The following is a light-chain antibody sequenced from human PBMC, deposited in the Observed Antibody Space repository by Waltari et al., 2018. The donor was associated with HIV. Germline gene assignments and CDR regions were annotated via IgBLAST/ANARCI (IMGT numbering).Light chain of an antibody. CDR2: YDG. J-gene: IGLJ2*01. Sequence: SYVLTQTPSVSVAPGKTATLTCEGPDIGTRSVHWYRQKPGQAPVLVIYYDGERPSGIAERFSGSNSGNTATLTISRVGVGDEADYYCQVWDANTDVDFGTGTKLTVL. CDR3: QVWDANTDVD. V-gene: IGLV3-21*04. CDR1: DIGTRS.